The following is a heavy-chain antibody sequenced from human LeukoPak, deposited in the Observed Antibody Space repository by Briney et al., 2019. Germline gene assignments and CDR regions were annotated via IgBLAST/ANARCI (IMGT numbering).Heavy chain of an antibody. D-gene: IGHD4/OR15-4a*01. V-gene: IGHV1-24*01. CDR3: ATVRYSGTMDGFGI. Sequence: ASVKVSCKVSGHTLTDVSLHWVRQAPGKGLEWLGGFDVEDGEAVYAQKFRGRVTMTEDTPTDTVYMKLSRLESEDTAVYYCATVRYSGTMDGFGIWGEGTKVTVSS. CDR2: FDVEDGEA. J-gene: IGHJ3*02. CDR1: GHTLTDVS.